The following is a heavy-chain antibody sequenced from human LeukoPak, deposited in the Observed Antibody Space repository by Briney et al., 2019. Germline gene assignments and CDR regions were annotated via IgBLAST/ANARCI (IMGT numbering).Heavy chain of an antibody. CDR2: ISYDGSNK. Sequence: GRSLRLSCAASGFSFSSYGMYWVRQAPGKGLEWVAIISYDGSNKYYADSVKGRFTISRDNSKNTLYLQMNSLRAEDTAVYYCARRAGDYSHPYDYWGQGTLVTVSS. V-gene: IGHV3-30*03. D-gene: IGHD3-22*01. CDR3: ARRAGDYSHPYDY. CDR1: GFSFSSYG. J-gene: IGHJ4*02.